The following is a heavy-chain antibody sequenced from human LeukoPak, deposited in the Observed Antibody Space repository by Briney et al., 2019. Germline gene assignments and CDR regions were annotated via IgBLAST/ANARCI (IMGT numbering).Heavy chain of an antibody. V-gene: IGHV1-18*01. CDR2: ISAYNGNT. Sequence: ASVKVSCKASGYTFTSYGISWVRQAPGQGLEWMGWISAYNGNTNYAQKLQGRVTMTTDTSTSTAYMELRSLRSDDTAVYYCARDNYYDSGTRGWFDPWGQGTLVTVSS. CDR1: GYTFTSYG. CDR3: ARDNYYDSGTRGWFDP. J-gene: IGHJ5*02. D-gene: IGHD3-22*01.